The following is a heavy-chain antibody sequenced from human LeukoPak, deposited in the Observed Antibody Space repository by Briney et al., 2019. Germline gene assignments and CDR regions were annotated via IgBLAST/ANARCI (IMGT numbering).Heavy chain of an antibody. Sequence: SETLSLTCAVHGGSFSGYSWSWIRQTPGKGLEWIGEINNTGSTNYHPSLKSRVAMSVDRSQKQFSLKVTSVTAADTALYYCARLPDITMTIVGRDAFDIWGQGTMVLVSS. J-gene: IGHJ3*02. D-gene: IGHD3-22*01. CDR1: GGSFSGYS. CDR2: INNTGST. V-gene: IGHV4-34*01. CDR3: ARLPDITMTIVGRDAFDI.